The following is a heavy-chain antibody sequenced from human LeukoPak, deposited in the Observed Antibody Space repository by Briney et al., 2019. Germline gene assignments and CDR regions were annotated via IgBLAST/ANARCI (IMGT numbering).Heavy chain of an antibody. J-gene: IGHJ3*02. CDR2: ISSSSSTI. D-gene: IGHD3-10*01. Sequence: PGVSLRLSCAASGFTFSSYSMNWVRQAPGKGLEWVSYISSSSSTIYYADSVKGRFTISRDNAKNSLYLQMNSLRAEDTAVYYCARSKVRGVISAAENAFDIWGQGTMVTVSS. CDR1: GFTFSSYS. V-gene: IGHV3-48*04. CDR3: ARSKVRGVISAAENAFDI.